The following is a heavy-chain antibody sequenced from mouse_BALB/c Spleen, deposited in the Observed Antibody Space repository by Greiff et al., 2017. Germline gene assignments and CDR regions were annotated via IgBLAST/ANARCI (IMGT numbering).Heavy chain of an antibody. V-gene: IGHV5-9*03. CDR2: ISSGGGNT. CDR1: DSPLISYP. D-gene: IGHD2-14*01. CDR3: ARDPDRYGYAMDY. Sequence: EVQGVESGGALVNLGGSLKLSWAASDSPLISYPLSWVRQTPKKRLEWVATISSGGGNTYYPDSVKGRFTISRDNAKNNLYLQMSSLRSEDTALYYCARDPDRYGYAMDYWGQGTSVTVSS. J-gene: IGHJ4*01.